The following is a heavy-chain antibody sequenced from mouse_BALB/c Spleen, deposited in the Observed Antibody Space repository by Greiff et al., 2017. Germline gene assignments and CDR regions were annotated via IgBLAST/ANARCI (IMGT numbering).Heavy chain of an antibody. J-gene: IGHJ3*01. Sequence: EVQLKQSGAELVKPGASVKLSCTASGFNIKDTYMHWVKQRPEQGLEWIGRIDPANGNTKYDPKFQGKATITADTSSNTAYLQLSSLTSEDTAVYYCARGLRTAYWGQGTLVTVSA. D-gene: IGHD2-4*01. CDR1: GFNIKDTY. CDR3: ARGLRTAY. V-gene: IGHV14-3*02. CDR2: IDPANGNT.